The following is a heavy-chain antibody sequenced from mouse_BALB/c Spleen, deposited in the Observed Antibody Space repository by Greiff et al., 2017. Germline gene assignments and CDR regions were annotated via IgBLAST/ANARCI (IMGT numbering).Heavy chain of an antibody. CDR1: GFTFSSYG. D-gene: IGHD4-1*01. J-gene: IGHJ2*01. Sequence: EVKVVESGGDLVKPGGSLKLSCAASGFTFSSYGMSWVRQTPDKRLEWVATISSGGSYTYYPDSVKGRFTISRDNAKNTLYLQMSSLKSEDTAMYYCANWDYWGQGTTLTVSS. CDR2: ISSGGSYT. CDR3: ANWDY. V-gene: IGHV5-6*01.